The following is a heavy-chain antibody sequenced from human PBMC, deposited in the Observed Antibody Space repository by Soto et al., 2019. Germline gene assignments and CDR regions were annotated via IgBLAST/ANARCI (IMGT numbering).Heavy chain of an antibody. CDR1: GYTFTSYG. V-gene: IGHV1-18*01. J-gene: IGHJ6*02. CDR3: AKDIVLVPAAGAYYYYGMDV. Sequence: ASVKVSCKASGYTFTSYGISWVRQAPGQGLEWMGWISAYNGNTNYAQKLQGRVTMTTDTSTSTAYMELRSLRSDDTAVYYCAKDIVLVPAAGAYYYYGMDVWGQGTTVTVSS. CDR2: ISAYNGNT. D-gene: IGHD2-2*01.